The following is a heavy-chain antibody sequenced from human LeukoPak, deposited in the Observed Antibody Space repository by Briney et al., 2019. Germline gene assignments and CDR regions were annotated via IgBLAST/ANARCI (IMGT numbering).Heavy chain of an antibody. D-gene: IGHD3-22*01. CDR2: INSDGSST. CDR1: GFTFSSYW. J-gene: IGHJ3*02. Sequence: GGSLRLSCAASGFTFSSYWMHWVRQAPGKGLVWVSRINSDGSSTSYADSVKGRFTISRDNAKNTLYLQMNSLRAEDTAVYYCARNYYDSSGYYHDDAFDIWGQGTMVTVSS. V-gene: IGHV3-74*01. CDR3: ARNYYDSSGYYHDDAFDI.